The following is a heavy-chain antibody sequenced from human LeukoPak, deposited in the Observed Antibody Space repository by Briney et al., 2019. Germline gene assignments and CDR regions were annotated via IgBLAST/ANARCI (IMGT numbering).Heavy chain of an antibody. D-gene: IGHD6-6*01. Sequence: GGSLRLSCAASGFTFSDYYMSWIRQAPGKGLEWVSYISSSGSTIYYADSVKGRFTISRDNATNSLYLQMNSLRAEDTAVYYCARVGAARGYYYYYMDVWGKGTTVTVSS. CDR3: ARVGAARGYYYYYMDV. CDR2: ISSSGSTI. V-gene: IGHV3-11*04. CDR1: GFTFSDYY. J-gene: IGHJ6*03.